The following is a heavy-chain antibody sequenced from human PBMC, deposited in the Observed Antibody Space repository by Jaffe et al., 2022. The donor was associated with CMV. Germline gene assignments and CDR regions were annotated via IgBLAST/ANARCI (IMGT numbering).Heavy chain of an antibody. CDR3: VRKIKGDSRGHSEFDF. CDR1: GFSLSTSGVG. D-gene: IGHD3-22*01. CDR2: IYWNDDK. J-gene: IGHJ4*02. V-gene: IGHV2-5*01. Sequence: QITLKESGPTLVKPTQTLTLTCTSSGFSLSTSGVGVGWIRQPPGKALEWLALIYWNDDKRYSPSLKSRLTISKDSSKNQVVLTMTNVDPVDTATYYCVRKIKGDSRGHSEFDFWGQGTLVTVSS.